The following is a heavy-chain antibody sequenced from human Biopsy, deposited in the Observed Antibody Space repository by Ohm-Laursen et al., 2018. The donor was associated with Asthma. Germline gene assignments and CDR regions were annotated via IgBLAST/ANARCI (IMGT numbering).Heavy chain of an antibody. J-gene: IGHJ6*02. CDR3: ARAVDYSHYYGIDV. V-gene: IGHV1-18*01. CDR2: ISVYNGNT. CDR1: GYTFNSAG. Sequence: GATLKLSCKISGYTFNSAGITWVRQAPGQGLEWMGWISVYNGNTKVAQKLQDRVTMITDTSTSTAYMELRSLRSDDTAVYFCARAVDYSHYYGIDVWGQGTTVTVS. D-gene: IGHD3-10*01.